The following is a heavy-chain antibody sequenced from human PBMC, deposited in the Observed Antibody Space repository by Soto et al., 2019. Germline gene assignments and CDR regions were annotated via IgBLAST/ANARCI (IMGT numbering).Heavy chain of an antibody. CDR1: GFTFSTYW. CDR3: LRDAWGVHH. V-gene: IGHV3-74*01. D-gene: IGHD2-8*01. J-gene: IGHJ5*02. Sequence: EVQLVESGGGLVQPGGSLRLSCAASGFTFSTYWMHWVRQAPGRGLVWVSHIDSDGRTTTYADSVKGRFTISRDNAKNALYLQMNSLRAEDTAVYYCLRDAWGVHHWGQGTQVTVSS. CDR2: IDSDGRTT.